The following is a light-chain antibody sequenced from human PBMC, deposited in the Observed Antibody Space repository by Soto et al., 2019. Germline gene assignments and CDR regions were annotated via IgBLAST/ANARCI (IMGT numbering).Light chain of an antibody. Sequence: QSVLTQPPSASGTPGQRVTISCSGSSSNIGNNAVNWYQQFPGTAPKLLIYDNIQRPSGVPDRFSGSKSGTSASLAISGLQSEDEADYYCAAWGDNLNGWVFGGGTKLTAL. CDR3: AAWGDNLNGWV. J-gene: IGLJ3*02. CDR2: DNI. CDR1: SSNIGNNA. V-gene: IGLV1-44*01.